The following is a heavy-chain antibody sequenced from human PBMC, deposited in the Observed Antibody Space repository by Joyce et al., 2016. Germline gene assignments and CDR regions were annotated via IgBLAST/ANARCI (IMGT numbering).Heavy chain of an antibody. CDR2: ITTSGST. CDR1: GGPFRGFF. CDR3: ARSQWLAPLMY. Sequence: QVQLRQWGAGLLKPSETLSLTCAVSGGPFRGFFWTLVRQPPGKALEWIGDITTSGSTNYNPSLRSRVAISVDTSNNQFSLTLTSLSAADMAVYYCARSQWLAPLMYWGQGTLVTVSP. D-gene: IGHD6-19*01. J-gene: IGHJ4*02. V-gene: IGHV4-34*02.